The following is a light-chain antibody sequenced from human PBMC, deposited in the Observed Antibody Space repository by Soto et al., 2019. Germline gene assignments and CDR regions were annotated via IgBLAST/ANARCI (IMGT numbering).Light chain of an antibody. J-gene: IGKJ1*01. CDR2: AAS. CDR3: QQGYSAPWT. V-gene: IGKV1-39*01. CDR1: QSISTY. Sequence: DIQMTQSPSSLSASLGDRVTITCRASQSISTYLHWYQQTPGKPPELLIYAASNLQSGVPSRFSGGGSGTDFTLTIGSLQPEDFATYYCQQGYSAPWTFGQGTKVEIK.